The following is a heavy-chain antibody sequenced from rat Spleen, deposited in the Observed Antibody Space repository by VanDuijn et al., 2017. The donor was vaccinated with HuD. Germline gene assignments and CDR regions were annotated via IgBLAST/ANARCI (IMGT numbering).Heavy chain of an antibody. V-gene: IGHV5-17*01. Sequence: EVQLVESGGGFVPPGRSLKLPCAASGFPFSDYAMAWVRQAPKKGLAWVATIIYAGSSTYYRDSVKGRFTISGDDAESTLYLQMDSLRSEDTATYYCATQGELGYFDFWGPGTMVTVSS. CDR1: GFPFSDYA. D-gene: IGHD5-1*01. CDR2: IIYAGSST. J-gene: IGHJ1*01. CDR3: ATQGELGYFDF.